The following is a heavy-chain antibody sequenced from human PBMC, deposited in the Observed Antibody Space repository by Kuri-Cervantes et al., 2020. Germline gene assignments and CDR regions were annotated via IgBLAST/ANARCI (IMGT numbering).Heavy chain of an antibody. CDR3: ARPRVSGAYEQPLDY. J-gene: IGHJ4*02. D-gene: IGHD1-26*01. CDR1: GFTFSSYA. Sequence: GGSLRLSCAASGFTFSSYAMHWVRQAPGKGLEWVTFVWHDGSIKHYADSVKGRFTISRDNSQNTLYLQMNSLRAEDSAVYYCARPRVSGAYEQPLDYWGQGTLVTVSS. CDR2: VWHDGSIK. V-gene: IGHV3-33*08.